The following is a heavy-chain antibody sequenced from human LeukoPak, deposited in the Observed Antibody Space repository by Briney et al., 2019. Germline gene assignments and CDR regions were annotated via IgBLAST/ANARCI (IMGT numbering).Heavy chain of an antibody. J-gene: IGHJ4*02. CDR2: INSDGSST. Sequence: GGSLRLSCAASGFTFSSYWMHWVRQVPGKGLMWVSRINSDGSSTSYADSVKGRFTISRDSAKNTLYLQMNSLRAEDTAVYYCARAEGSSWSFFNYWGQGTLVTVSS. CDR3: ARAEGSSWSFFNY. V-gene: IGHV3-74*01. D-gene: IGHD6-13*01. CDR1: GFTFSSYW.